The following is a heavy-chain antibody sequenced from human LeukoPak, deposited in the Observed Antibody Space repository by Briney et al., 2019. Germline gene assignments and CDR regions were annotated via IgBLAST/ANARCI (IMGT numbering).Heavy chain of an antibody. Sequence: GGSLRLSCAASGFTFSNYAMSWVRQAPGKGLEWVSVISGSGGTTYHADSVKGRFTISRDNSKNTLYLQLNSLRAEDTAVYYCAKGLLITIFAGDDYWGQGTLVTVSS. CDR2: ISGSGGTT. CDR3: AKGLLITIFAGDDY. V-gene: IGHV3-23*01. J-gene: IGHJ4*02. CDR1: GFTFSNYA. D-gene: IGHD3-3*01.